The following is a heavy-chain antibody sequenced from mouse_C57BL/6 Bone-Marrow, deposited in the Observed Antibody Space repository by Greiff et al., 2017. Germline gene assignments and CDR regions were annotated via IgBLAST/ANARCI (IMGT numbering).Heavy chain of an antibody. Sequence: QVQLQQPGAELVMPGASVKLSCKASGYTFTSYWMHWVKQRPGQGLEWIGEIDPSDSYTNYNQKFKGQSTLTVAKSSSTAYMQLSSLTSEASAVYYCARDDYSPWFAYWGQGTLVTVSA. D-gene: IGHD2-12*01. CDR1: GYTFTSYW. J-gene: IGHJ3*01. CDR3: ARDDYSPWFAY. CDR2: IDPSDSYT. V-gene: IGHV1-69*01.